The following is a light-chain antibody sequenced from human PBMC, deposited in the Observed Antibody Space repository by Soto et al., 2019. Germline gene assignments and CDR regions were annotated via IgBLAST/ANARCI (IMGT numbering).Light chain of an antibody. CDR2: GAS. J-gene: IGKJ1*01. CDR3: QHYSTWLWT. Sequence: EIVMTQSPATLSVSPGERATLSCRASQSVDSKLAWYQQKPGQGPRLLIYGASSRATGIPARFSGRGSGTEFTLTISSLQSEDFAVDYCQHYSTWLWTFGQGTKVEIK. CDR1: QSVDSK. V-gene: IGKV3-15*01.